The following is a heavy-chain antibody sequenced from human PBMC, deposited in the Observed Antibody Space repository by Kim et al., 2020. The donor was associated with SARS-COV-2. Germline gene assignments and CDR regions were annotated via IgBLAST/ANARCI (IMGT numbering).Heavy chain of an antibody. CDR3: ARVVVGSGELALFDY. D-gene: IGHD3-10*01. J-gene: IGHJ4*02. V-gene: IGHV1-18*01. Sequence: HKVQGRVPMTTDTSTSTAYMELRSLRSDDTAVYYCARVVVGSGELALFDYWGQGTLVTVSS.